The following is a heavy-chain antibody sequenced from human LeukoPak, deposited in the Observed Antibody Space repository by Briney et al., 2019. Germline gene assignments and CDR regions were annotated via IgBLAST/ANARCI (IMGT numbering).Heavy chain of an antibody. CDR2: IYYSGST. V-gene: IGHV4-61*01. CDR1: GGSISSSSYY. CDR3: ARASVHYDSSGLFDY. Sequence: SETLSLTCTVSGGSISSSSYYWSWIRQPPGKGLEWIGYIYYSGSTNYNPSLKSRVTISVDTSKNQFSLKLSSVTAADTAVYYCARASVHYDSSGLFDYWGQGTLVTVSS. J-gene: IGHJ4*02. D-gene: IGHD3-22*01.